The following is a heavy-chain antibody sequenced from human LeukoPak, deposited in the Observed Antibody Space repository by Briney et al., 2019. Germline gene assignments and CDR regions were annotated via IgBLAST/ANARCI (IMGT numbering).Heavy chain of an antibody. V-gene: IGHV4-59*08. J-gene: IGHJ6*03. CDR2: IYYSGSN. D-gene: IGHD4/OR15-4a*01. Sequence: SETLTLTCTVSGGSISSYYRRWIRQPPGKGLEWIGYIYYSGSNKYNPSLKSRVTISVDTAKIQCSLSLSSVTAADTAVYYCARHAQVPSYYYYYYMDVWGKGTTVTVSS. CDR3: ARHAQVPSYYYYYYMDV. CDR1: GGSISSYY.